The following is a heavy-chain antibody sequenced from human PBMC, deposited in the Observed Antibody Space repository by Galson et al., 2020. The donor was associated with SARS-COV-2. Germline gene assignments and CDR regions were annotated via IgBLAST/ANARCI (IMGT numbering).Heavy chain of an antibody. V-gene: IGHV1-69*13. CDR2: IIPIFGTA. CDR3: ARSPRRITIFGVVIKEWYYFDY. D-gene: IGHD3-3*01. Sequence: SVKVSCKASGGTFSSYAISWVRQAPGQGLEWMGGIIPIFGTANYAQKFQGRVTITADESMSTAYMELSSLRSEDTAVYYCARSPRRITIFGVVIKEWYYFDYWGQGTLVTVSS. J-gene: IGHJ4*02. CDR1: GGTFSSYA.